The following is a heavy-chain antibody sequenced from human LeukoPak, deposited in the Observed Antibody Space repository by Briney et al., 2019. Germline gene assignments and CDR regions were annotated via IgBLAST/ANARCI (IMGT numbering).Heavy chain of an antibody. J-gene: IGHJ5*02. D-gene: IGHD2-2*01. Sequence: PGGSLRLSCAASGFTFSSYGMRWVRQAPGKGLEWVAVIWYDGSNKYYADSVKGRFTISRDNSKNTLYLQMNSLRAEDTAVYYCARDRIPYAFGNPWWFGPWGQGTLVTVSS. CDR3: ARDRIPYAFGNPWWFGP. V-gene: IGHV3-33*01. CDR2: IWYDGSNK. CDR1: GFTFSSYG.